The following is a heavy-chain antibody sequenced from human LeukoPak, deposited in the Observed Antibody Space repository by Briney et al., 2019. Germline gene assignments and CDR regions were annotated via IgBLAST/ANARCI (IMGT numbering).Heavy chain of an antibody. D-gene: IGHD3-10*01. CDR3: SRAGGFGYYFDY. J-gene: IGHJ4*02. CDR1: GFTFSSYW. CDR2: INTDGRST. V-gene: IGHV3-74*01. Sequence: GGSLRLSCAAPGFTFSSYWMHWVRQAPGKGLVWVSRINTDGRSTSYADSVKGRFTISRDNAKNTLYLQMNSLRAEDTAVYYCSRAGGFGYYFDYWGQGTLVTVSS.